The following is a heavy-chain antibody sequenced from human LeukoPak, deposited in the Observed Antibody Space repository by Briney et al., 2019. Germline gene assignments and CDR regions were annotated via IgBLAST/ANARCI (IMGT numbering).Heavy chain of an antibody. Sequence: PSQTLSLTCTVSGGSISSHSHYWNWIRQAAGKELEWVGHMYGAEGTTYNPSLSSRVTMSLDRSKNHFSLGMSSVTAGDTAVYLCVRGSSYARLDSWGRGTLVTVSS. CDR1: GGSISSHSHY. J-gene: IGHJ4*02. CDR3: VRGSSYARLDS. V-gene: IGHV4-61*09. D-gene: IGHD5-18*01. CDR2: MYGAEGT.